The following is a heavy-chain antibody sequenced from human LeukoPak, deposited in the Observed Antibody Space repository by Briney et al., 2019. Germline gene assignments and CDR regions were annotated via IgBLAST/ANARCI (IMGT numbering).Heavy chain of an antibody. D-gene: IGHD6-13*01. V-gene: IGHV4-31*03. J-gene: IGHJ4*02. CDR2: IYYSGST. Sequence: SQTLSLTCTVSGGSISSGGYYWSWIRQHPGKGLEWIGYIYYSGSTYYNPSLKSRVTISVDTSKNQFSLKLSSVTAAVTAVYYCAREERAAAAEGGFDYWGQGTLVTVSS. CDR1: GGSISSGGYY. CDR3: AREERAAAAEGGFDY.